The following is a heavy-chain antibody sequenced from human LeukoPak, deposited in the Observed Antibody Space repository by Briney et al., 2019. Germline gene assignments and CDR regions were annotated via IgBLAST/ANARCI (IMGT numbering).Heavy chain of an antibody. Sequence: SETLSLTCTVSGGSISGSSDHWGWIRQPPGKGLEWIGTIYYSGSTYYNPSLKSRVTISVDTSKNLFSLKLSSVTAADTAVYYCARRWALPGGWFDPWGQGTLVTVSS. V-gene: IGHV4-39*01. CDR2: IYYSGST. CDR3: ARRWALPGGWFDP. J-gene: IGHJ5*02. D-gene: IGHD2-8*02. CDR1: GGSISGSSDH.